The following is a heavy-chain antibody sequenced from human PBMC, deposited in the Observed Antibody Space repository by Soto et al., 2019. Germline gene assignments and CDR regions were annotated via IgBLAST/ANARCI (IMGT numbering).Heavy chain of an antibody. CDR1: KGTFNRDA. CDR2: LIPMFGTA. V-gene: IGHV1-69*01. CDR3: ARSAAVSVTSLWFDP. J-gene: IGHJ5*02. D-gene: IGHD6-19*01. Sequence: QERLVQSGAEVKKPGSSVRVSCKASKGTFNRDAITWVRQVPGQGLEWMGGLIPMFGTADYAQKFQGRVTITADESTGTAYMELSSLRSDDTAVYYCARSAAVSVTSLWFDPWGQGTLVTVSS.